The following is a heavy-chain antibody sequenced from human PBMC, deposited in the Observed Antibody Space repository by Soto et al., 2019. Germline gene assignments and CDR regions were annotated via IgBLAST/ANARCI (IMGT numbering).Heavy chain of an antibody. Sequence: PVGSLRLSCAASGFTFSSYAMSWVRQAPGKGLEWVSAISGSGGSTYYADSVKGRFTISRDNSKNTLYLQMNSLRAEDTAVYYCAKDRSGVVVTAFDYWGQGTLVTVSS. CDR1: GFTFSSYA. CDR3: AKDRSGVVVTAFDY. J-gene: IGHJ4*02. CDR2: ISGSGGST. D-gene: IGHD3-22*01. V-gene: IGHV3-23*01.